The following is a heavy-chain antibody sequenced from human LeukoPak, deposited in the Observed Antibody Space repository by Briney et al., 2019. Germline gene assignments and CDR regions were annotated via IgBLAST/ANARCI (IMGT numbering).Heavy chain of an antibody. CDR2: ISNSGII. CDR3: AGYGGYSF. V-gene: IGHV3-66*01. D-gene: IGHD4-23*01. Sequence: GGSLRLSCAASGFDVSTNHMTWVRQAPEKGLEWVSVISNSGIIYYADSVKGRLTISRDNSKNTMYLQMNDLRAEDTAVYYCAGYGGYSFWGQGTLVTVSS. CDR1: GFDVSTNH. J-gene: IGHJ4*02.